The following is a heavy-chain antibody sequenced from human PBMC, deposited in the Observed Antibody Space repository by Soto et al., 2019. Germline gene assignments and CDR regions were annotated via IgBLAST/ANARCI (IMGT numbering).Heavy chain of an antibody. J-gene: IGHJ6*02. CDR2: IIPIFGTA. CDR3: ARGAIVVVPAAIPYYYYGMAF. Sequence: QVQLVQSGAEVKKPGSSVKVSCKASGGTFSSYAISWVRQAPGQGLEWMGGIIPIFGTANYAQKFQGRVTITAYESTSKAYMALSSLRSEDTALYYCARGAIVVVPAAIPYYYYGMAFWGQGTTFPFSS. CDR1: GGTFSSYA. V-gene: IGHV1-69*01. D-gene: IGHD2-2*02.